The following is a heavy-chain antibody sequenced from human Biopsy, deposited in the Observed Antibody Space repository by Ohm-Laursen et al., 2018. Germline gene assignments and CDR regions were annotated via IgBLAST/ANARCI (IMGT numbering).Heavy chain of an antibody. D-gene: IGHD1-14*01. CDR2: ISRSTSHI. CDR1: GFMFASHS. J-gene: IGHJ5*02. CDR3: ARGRSHLLPDHDWFDP. V-gene: IGHV3-21*06. Sequence: SLRLSCTAAGFMFASHSVSWVRQAPGKGLEWVSSISRSTSHILYAETLKGRFTSSRDNAKNSVYLQMNSLRAEDTGVYYCARGRSHLLPDHDWFDPWGQGTLVTVSS.